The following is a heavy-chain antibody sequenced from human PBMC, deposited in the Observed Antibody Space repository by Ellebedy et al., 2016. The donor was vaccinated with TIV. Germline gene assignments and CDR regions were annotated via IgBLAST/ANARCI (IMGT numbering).Heavy chain of an antibody. CDR3: ARDANTNIWAYT. Sequence: PGGSLRLSCAASGVTVSTNFMNWVRQAPGKGLEWVALIDRRGSVEYADSVKGRFTISRDNSKNTVYLQMNSLRVEDTAVYYCARDANTNIWAYTWGQGTLVTVSS. CDR2: IDRRGSV. CDR1: GVTVSTNF. V-gene: IGHV3-66*01. D-gene: IGHD1/OR15-1a*01. J-gene: IGHJ5*02.